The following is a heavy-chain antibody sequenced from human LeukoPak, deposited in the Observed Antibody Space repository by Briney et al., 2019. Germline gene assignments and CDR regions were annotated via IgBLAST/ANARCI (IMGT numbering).Heavy chain of an antibody. CDR1: GGSFSGYY. D-gene: IGHD2-8*01. CDR2: INHSGST. J-gene: IGHJ5*02. CDR3: ARWVDGWLDP. V-gene: IGHV4-34*01. Sequence: SETLSLTCAVYGGSFSGYYWSWIRQPPGKGLEWIGEINHSGSTNYNPSLKSRVTISVDTSKNQFSLKLSSVTAADTAVYYCARWVDGWLDPWGQGTLVTVSS.